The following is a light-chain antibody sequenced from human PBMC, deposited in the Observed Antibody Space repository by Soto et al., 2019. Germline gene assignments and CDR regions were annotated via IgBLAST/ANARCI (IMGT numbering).Light chain of an antibody. CDR3: QQLNSYPIT. CDR2: GAS. V-gene: IGKV1-9*01. J-gene: IGKJ5*01. Sequence: DLQLTQSPSFLSASVGDRVTITCRASQGISSYLAWYQQKPGKAPKLLIYGASTLQSGVPSRFSGSGSGTEFTLTISNLQPEDFATYYCQQLNSYPITFGQGTRLEIK. CDR1: QGISSY.